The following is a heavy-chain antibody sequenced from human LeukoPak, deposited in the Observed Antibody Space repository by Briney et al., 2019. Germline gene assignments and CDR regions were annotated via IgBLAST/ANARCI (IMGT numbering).Heavy chain of an antibody. Sequence: SLRLSCAASGFIFSAYGMQWVRQAPGKGLEWVAFIRFNERDKYYADAVKGRFTISRDSSKNTLYLQMNSLRAEDTAVYYCAKDGTSYYCIYYWGQGTLVTVSS. CDR3: AKDGTSYYCIYY. D-gene: IGHD3-22*01. CDR1: GFIFSAYG. CDR2: IRFNERDK. J-gene: IGHJ4*02. V-gene: IGHV3-30*02.